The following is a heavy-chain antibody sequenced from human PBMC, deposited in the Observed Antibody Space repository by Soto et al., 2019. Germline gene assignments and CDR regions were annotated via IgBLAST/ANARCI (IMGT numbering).Heavy chain of an antibody. CDR2: IYYSGST. D-gene: IGHD3-16*01. CDR3: ARHVMGDNVGPYYMDV. J-gene: IGHJ6*03. V-gene: IGHV4-39*01. CDR1: GGSISSSSYY. Sequence: QLQLQESGPGLVKPSETLSLTCTVSGGSISSSSYYWGWIRQPPGKGLEWIGSIYYSGSTYYNPSLKSRVTISVDTSKNQFSLKLSSVTAADTAVYYCARHVMGDNVGPYYMDVWGKGTTVTVSS.